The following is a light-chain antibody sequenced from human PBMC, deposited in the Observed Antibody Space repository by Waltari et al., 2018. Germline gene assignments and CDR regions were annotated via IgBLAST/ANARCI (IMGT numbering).Light chain of an antibody. Sequence: SFELTQPPSVSVSPGQTANIPCSGAKLGDKFVSCYQQKPGQSPVLVLYQDSKRPSGIPERFSGFSSETTATLTISGALAVDEADYYCQAWDSTALVFGGGTKLTVL. CDR2: QDS. CDR3: QAWDSTALV. CDR1: KLGDKF. V-gene: IGLV3-1*01. J-gene: IGLJ2*01.